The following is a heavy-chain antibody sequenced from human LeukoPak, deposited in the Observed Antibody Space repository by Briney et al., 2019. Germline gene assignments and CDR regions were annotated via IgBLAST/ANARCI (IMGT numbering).Heavy chain of an antibody. CDR1: GYAFTDYY. CDR2: ISPNSGTT. Sequence: ASVKVSCKASGYAFTDYYLHWVRQAPRQGLEWMGWISPNSGTTYYSQKFQGRVTMTSDTSISTAYMELSSLRLDDTAAYYCARDRDCSGGSCHDWFDPWGQGTLVTVSS. J-gene: IGHJ5*02. D-gene: IGHD2-15*01. V-gene: IGHV1-2*02. CDR3: ARDRDCSGGSCHDWFDP.